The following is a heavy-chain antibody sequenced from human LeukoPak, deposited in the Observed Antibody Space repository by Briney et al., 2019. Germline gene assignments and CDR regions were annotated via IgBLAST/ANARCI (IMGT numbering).Heavy chain of an antibody. J-gene: IGHJ5*02. Sequence: GGSLRLSCAASGFTFSSSAMQWVRQAPGKGLEWVAFIRFDGSIKDYGDSVKGRFTISRDNSRNTVYLQMNSLRVEDTAVYYCASGMIADNHWGQGTLVTVSS. CDR1: GFTFSSSA. V-gene: IGHV3-30*02. CDR2: IRFDGSIK. CDR3: ASGMIADNH. D-gene: IGHD2-21*01.